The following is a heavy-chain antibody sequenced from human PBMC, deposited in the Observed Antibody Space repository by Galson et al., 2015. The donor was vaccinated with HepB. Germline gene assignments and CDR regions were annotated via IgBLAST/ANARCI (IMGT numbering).Heavy chain of an antibody. D-gene: IGHD3-16*01. CDR2: ISWNSSSI. CDR3: AKGLGSDAFDI. CDR1: GFTFDDYA. V-gene: IGHV3-9*01. J-gene: IGHJ3*02. Sequence: SLRLSCAASGFTFDDYAMHWVRQAPGKGLEWVSGISWNSSSIDYADSVKGRFTISRDNAKNSLYLQMNSLRAEDTALYYCAKGLGSDAFDIWGQGTMVTVSS.